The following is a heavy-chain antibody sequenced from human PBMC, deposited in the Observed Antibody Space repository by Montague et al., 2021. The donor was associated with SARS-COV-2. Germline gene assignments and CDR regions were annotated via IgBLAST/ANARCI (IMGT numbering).Heavy chain of an antibody. Sequence: SETLSLTCAVYGGSLSGYYWSWIRQPPGEGLEWIAEISHSGSANYNPSLKSRVTISLDTSKNQFSLKLSSVTAAVTAVYYCARDDFRWDFDCWGQGTLVTVSS. D-gene: IGHD2/OR15-2a*01. CDR2: ISHSGSA. J-gene: IGHJ4*02. CDR3: ARDDFRWDFDC. CDR1: GGSLSGYY. V-gene: IGHV4-34*01.